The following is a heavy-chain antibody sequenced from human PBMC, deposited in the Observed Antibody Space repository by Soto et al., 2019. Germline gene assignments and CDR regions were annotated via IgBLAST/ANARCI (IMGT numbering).Heavy chain of an antibody. CDR1: GFTVSSNY. J-gene: IGHJ1*01. CDR2: LYSGGGT. CDR3: ASLYSAEYFQH. V-gene: IGHV3-66*01. Sequence: EVRLEESGGGLVQPGGSLRLSCSASGFTVSSNYMSWVRQAPGKGLEWVSSLYSGGGTYYTDSVKGRFTISRDYSRNTLYLQMNSLRAEDTAVDYCASLYSAEYFQHWGQGTLVTFSS. D-gene: IGHD2-15*01.